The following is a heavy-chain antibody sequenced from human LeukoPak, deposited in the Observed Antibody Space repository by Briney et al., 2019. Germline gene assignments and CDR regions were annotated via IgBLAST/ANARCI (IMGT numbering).Heavy chain of an antibody. D-gene: IGHD6-13*01. J-gene: IGHJ4*02. CDR2: INHSGST. Sequence: SESLSLTCAVYGGSFSGYYWSWIRQPPGKGLEWIGEINHSGSTNYNPSLKSRVTISVDTSKNQFSLKLSSVTAADTAVYYCALRSWVFDYWGQGTLVTVSS. V-gene: IGHV4-34*01. CDR3: ALRSWVFDY. CDR1: GGSFSGYY.